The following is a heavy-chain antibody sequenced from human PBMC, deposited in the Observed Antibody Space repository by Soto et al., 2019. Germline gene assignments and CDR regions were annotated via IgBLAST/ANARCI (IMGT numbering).Heavy chain of an antibody. CDR3: ASRIDYDSSGSYFDY. CDR1: GGSITSSSYY. J-gene: IGHJ4*02. CDR2: VYYSGST. Sequence: PSETLSLTCTVSGGSITSSSYYWGWIRQPPGEGLEWIGTVYYSGSTYYSPSLKSRVTISVDTSKNQLSLKLSSMTAADTAVYYCASRIDYDSSGSYFDYWGQGTLVTVSS. V-gene: IGHV4-39*01. D-gene: IGHD3-22*01.